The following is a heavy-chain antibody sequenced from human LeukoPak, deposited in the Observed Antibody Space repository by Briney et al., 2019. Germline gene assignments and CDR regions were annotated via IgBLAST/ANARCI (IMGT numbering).Heavy chain of an antibody. D-gene: IGHD3-10*01. Sequence: ASVKVSCKASGYTFTSYDINWVRQATGQGLEWMGWMNPNSGNTGYAQKFQGRITMTRNTSISTAYMELSSLRSEDTAVYYCARIITMVRGVIRIDAFDIWGQGTMVTVSS. CDR3: ARIITMVRGVIRIDAFDI. CDR1: GYTFTSYD. J-gene: IGHJ3*02. V-gene: IGHV1-8*01. CDR2: MNPNSGNT.